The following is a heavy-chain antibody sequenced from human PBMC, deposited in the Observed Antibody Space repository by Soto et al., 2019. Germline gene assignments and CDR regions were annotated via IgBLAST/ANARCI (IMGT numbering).Heavy chain of an antibody. CDR2: INQSGST. V-gene: IGHV4-34*01. D-gene: IGHD6-6*01. CDR1: GGFFSGYY. J-gene: IGHJ5*02. Sequence: PSETLSLTCAVYGGFFSGYYWSWIRQPPGKGLEWIGEINQSGSTNYNPSLKSRVTISVDTSKNQFSLKLSSVTAADTAVYYCARERPDGARLVPWGQGTLVTVSS. CDR3: ARERPDGARLVP.